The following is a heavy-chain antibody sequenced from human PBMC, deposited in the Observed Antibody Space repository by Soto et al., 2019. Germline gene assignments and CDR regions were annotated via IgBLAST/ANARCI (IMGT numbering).Heavy chain of an antibody. V-gene: IGHV4-59*01. CDR2: GST. J-gene: IGHJ5*02. D-gene: IGHD3-22*01. CDR3: ARVQVYYYDSSGSWFDP. Sequence: GSTNYNPSLKSRVTISVDTSKNQFSLKLSSVTAADTAVYYCARVQVYYYDSSGSWFDPWGQGTLVTVSS.